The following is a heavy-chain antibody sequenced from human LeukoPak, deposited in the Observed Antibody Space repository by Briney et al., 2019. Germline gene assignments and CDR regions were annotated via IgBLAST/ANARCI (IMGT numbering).Heavy chain of an antibody. CDR2: IYWDDDK. D-gene: IGHD3-10*01. J-gene: IGHJ5*02. Sequence: SGPTLVKPTQTLTLTCTLSGFSLSSSGVGVGWIRQPPGKALEWLALIYWDDDKRYSPSLRSRLTITKDTSKNQVVLTMTTMDPVDTATYYCAHSGDGHWFDPWGQGTLVTVSS. CDR3: AHSGDGHWFDP. CDR1: GFSLSSSGVG. V-gene: IGHV2-5*02.